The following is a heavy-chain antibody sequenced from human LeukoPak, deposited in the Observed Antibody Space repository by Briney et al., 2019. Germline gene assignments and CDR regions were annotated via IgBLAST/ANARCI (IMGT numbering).Heavy chain of an antibody. CDR2: IKQDGSKK. CDR3: ASNYGG. D-gene: IGHD4-11*01. V-gene: IGHV3-7*03. Sequence: PGGSLRLSCVASGFPFSSYWTTWVRQAPGKGLEWVANIKQDGSKKSYVDSVKGRFTISRDNAKNSLSLQMNSLRAEDTAVYYCASNYGGWGQGTLVTVSS. CDR1: GFPFSSYW. J-gene: IGHJ4*02.